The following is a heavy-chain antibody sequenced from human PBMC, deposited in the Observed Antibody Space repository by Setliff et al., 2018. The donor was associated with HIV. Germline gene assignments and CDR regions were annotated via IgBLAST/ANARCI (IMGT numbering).Heavy chain of an antibody. J-gene: IGHJ4*02. V-gene: IGHV5-51*01. D-gene: IGHD1-26*01. CDR3: TRRRRAPGIEDLEAY. Sequence: GESLKISCQASGYSFTNYWIGWVRQMPGKGLEWIGVIYPGDLVTRYGPSFQGQVFISADRSITTAYLQWDSLKASDTAMYYCTRRRRAPGIEDLEAYWGQGTLVTVSS. CDR1: GYSFTNYW. CDR2: IYPGDLVT.